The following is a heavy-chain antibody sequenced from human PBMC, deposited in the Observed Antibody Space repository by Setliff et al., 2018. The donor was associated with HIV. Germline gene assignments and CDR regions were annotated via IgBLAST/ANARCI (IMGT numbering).Heavy chain of an antibody. CDR1: GYTFTRHY. CDR3: ARGGSITIFGVVPWAFDI. D-gene: IGHD3-3*01. CDR2: INPNSGDT. J-gene: IGHJ3*02. V-gene: IGHV1-2*02. Sequence: ASVKVSCKASGYTFTRHYLHWVRLAPGQGLEWMGWINPNSGDTNYAQKFQGRVTITSDTSASTAYMELSSLRSEDTAVYYCARGGSITIFGVVPWAFDIWGHGTMVTVSS.